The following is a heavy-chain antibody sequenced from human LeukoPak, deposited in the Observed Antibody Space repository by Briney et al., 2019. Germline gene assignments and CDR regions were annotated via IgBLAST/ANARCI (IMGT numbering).Heavy chain of an antibody. V-gene: IGHV1-3*03. CDR2: INAGNGNT. Sequence: GASVKVSCKASGYTFTSYAMHWVRQAPGQRLEWMGWINAGNGNTKYSQEFQGRVTITRDTSASTAYMELSSLRSEDMAVYYCARDPGTDAFSVAGFDYWGQGTLVTVSS. CDR3: ARDPGTDAFSVAGFDY. D-gene: IGHD6-19*01. J-gene: IGHJ4*02. CDR1: GYTFTSYA.